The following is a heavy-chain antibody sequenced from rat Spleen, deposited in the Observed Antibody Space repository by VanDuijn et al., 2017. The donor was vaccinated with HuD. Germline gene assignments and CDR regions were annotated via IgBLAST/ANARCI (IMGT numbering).Heavy chain of an antibody. CDR3: ARHNSGYGYFDY. D-gene: IGHD4-3*01. V-gene: IGHV5-31*01. CDR2: ISTAGSNT. J-gene: IGHJ2*01. CDR1: GFTFNKYW. Sequence: EVQLVESGGGLVQPGRSLKLSCAASGFTFNKYWMTWIRQAPGKGLEWVAYISTAGSNTFYPDSVKGRFTVSRDNAKSTLYLQMDSLRSEDTATYYCARHNSGYGYFDYWGQGVMVTVSS.